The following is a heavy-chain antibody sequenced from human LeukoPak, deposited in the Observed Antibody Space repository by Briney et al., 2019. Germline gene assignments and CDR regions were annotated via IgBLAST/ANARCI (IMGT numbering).Heavy chain of an antibody. J-gene: IGHJ4*02. CDR2: MYYSGNS. Sequence: SETLSLTCTVSGGSITSSSYYWGWIRQSPGKGLEWFGSMYYSGNSYYNPSLKSRVTISVDTSKNQFSLKLSSVTAADTAVYYCARSRKFYGGNSLYYFDYWGQGTLVTVSS. CDR3: ARSRKFYGGNSLYYFDY. V-gene: IGHV4-39*01. D-gene: IGHD4-23*01. CDR1: GGSITSSSYY.